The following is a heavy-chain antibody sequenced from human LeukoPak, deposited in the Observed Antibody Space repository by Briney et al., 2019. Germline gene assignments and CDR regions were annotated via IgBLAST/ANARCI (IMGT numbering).Heavy chain of an antibody. CDR2: IYYSGST. D-gene: IGHD6-13*01. V-gene: IGHV4-59*01. CDR1: GGSISSYY. Sequence: SETLSLTCTVSGGSISSYYWSWIRQPPGKGLEWIGYIYYSGSTNYNPSLKSRVAISVDTSKNQFSLKLSSVTAADTAVYYCASPGIAAAGHAFDIWGQGTMATVSS. J-gene: IGHJ3*02. CDR3: ASPGIAAAGHAFDI.